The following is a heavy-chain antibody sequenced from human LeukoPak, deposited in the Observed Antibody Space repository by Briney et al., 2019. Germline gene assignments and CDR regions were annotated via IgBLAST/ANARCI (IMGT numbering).Heavy chain of an antibody. Sequence: SETLSLTCAVYGGSFSGYYWSWIRQPPGKGLEWIGEINHSGSTNYNPSLKSRVTISVDTSKNQFSLKLSSVTAADTAVYYCARVPCSSTSCFNFDYWGQGTLVTVSS. V-gene: IGHV4-34*01. J-gene: IGHJ4*02. CDR2: INHSGST. D-gene: IGHD2-2*01. CDR3: ARVPCSSTSCFNFDY. CDR1: GGSFSGYY.